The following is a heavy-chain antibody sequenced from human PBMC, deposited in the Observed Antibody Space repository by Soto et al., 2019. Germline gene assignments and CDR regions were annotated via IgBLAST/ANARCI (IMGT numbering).Heavy chain of an antibody. Sequence: FEPMSDTCGVSDGSRRSSNWWRWISKPPGKGLEWIGEIYHSGSTNYNPSLKSRVTISVDKSKNQFSLKLSSVTAADTAVYYCARAGADYYYYGMDVWGQGTTVTGSS. CDR2: IYHSGST. CDR1: DGSRRSSNW. J-gene: IGHJ6*02. CDR3: ARAGADYYYYGMDV. V-gene: IGHV4-4*02.